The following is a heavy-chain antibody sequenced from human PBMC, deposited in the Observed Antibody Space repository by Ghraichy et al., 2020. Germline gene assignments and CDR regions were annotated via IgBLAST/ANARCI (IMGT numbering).Heavy chain of an antibody. J-gene: IGHJ3*02. D-gene: IGHD3-22*01. CDR1: GGSITNYY. V-gene: IGHV4-59*01. CDR2: IYSSGST. CDR3: ARVRLPYDSNAFDI. Sequence: SETLSLTCTVSGGSITNYYWSCIRQPPGKGLEWIGYIYSSGSTNYNPSLKSRVTISVDTSKNQFYLKLSSVTAADTAMYYCARVRLPYDSNAFDIWGQGTMVTVSS.